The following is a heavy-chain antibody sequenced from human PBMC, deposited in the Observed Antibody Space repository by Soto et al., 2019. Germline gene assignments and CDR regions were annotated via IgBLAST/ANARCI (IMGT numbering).Heavy chain of an antibody. V-gene: IGHV1-2*02. CDR1: GYTFTGYY. J-gene: IGHJ6*02. CDR2: LNPNSGGT. D-gene: IGHD1-26*01. CDR3: ARDLLRIVGANALYYYYGMDV. Sequence: ASVKVSCKASGYTFTGYYIHWVRQAPGQGLEWMGWLNPNSGGTNYAQKFQGGVIMTRETSISTAYMELSRLRSDDTAVYYCARDLLRIVGANALYYYYGMDVWGQGTTVTVSS.